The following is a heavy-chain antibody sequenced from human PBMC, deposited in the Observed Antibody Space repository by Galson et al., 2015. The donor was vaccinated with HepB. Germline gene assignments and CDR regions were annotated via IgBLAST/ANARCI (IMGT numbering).Heavy chain of an antibody. CDR2: LRSKAYGGTR. D-gene: IGHD2-2*01. CDR3: TREVDCSGTSCYPT. Sequence: SLRLSCAASGFTFGDYAMSWFRQAPGKGLEWVGFLRSKAYGGTREYAASVKGRFIISRDDSRSIAYLQMNRLKTEDTAVYYCTREVDCSGTSCYPTWGQGTLVTVSS. J-gene: IGHJ4*02. V-gene: IGHV3-49*03. CDR1: GFTFGDYA.